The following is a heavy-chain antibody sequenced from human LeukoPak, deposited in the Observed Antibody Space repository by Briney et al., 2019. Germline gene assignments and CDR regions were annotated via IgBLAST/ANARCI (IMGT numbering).Heavy chain of an antibody. CDR2: IYTSGST. V-gene: IGHV4-61*02. CDR1: GGSISSGSYY. CDR3: ARDLKGYCSSTSCYVGDAFDI. Sequence: SETLSLTCTVSGGSISSGSYYWSWIRQPAGKGLEWIGRIYTSGSTNYNPSLKSRVTISVDTSKNQFSLKLSSVTAADTAVYYCARDLKGYCSSTSCYVGDAFDIWRQGTMVTVSS. J-gene: IGHJ3*02. D-gene: IGHD2-2*01.